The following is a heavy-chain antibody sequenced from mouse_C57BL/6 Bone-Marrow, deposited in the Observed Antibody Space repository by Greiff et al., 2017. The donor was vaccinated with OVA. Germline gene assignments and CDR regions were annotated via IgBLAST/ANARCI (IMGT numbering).Heavy chain of an antibody. CDR3: ARGGIGLYDYDDGYAMDY. Sequence: EVQLQQSGPELVKPGASVKIPCKASGYTFTDYNMDWVKQSHGKSLEWIGDINPNNGGTIYNQKFKGKATLTVDKSSSTAYMELRSLTSEDTAVXYCARGGIGLYDYDDGYAMDYWGQGTSVTVSS. V-gene: IGHV1-18*01. CDR1: GYTFTDYN. D-gene: IGHD2-4*01. CDR2: INPNNGGT. J-gene: IGHJ4*01.